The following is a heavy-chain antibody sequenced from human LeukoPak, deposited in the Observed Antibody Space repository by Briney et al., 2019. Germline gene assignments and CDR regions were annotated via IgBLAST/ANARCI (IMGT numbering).Heavy chain of an antibody. CDR1: GYSFTSYW. CDR3: ARREASRYSSAWSLDY. V-gene: IGHV5-51*01. Sequence: GESLKISCQGSGYSFTSYWIVWVRQMPGKGLEWMGIIYPGDSDTRYSPSFQGQVIISADKSISTAYLQWSSLKASDTAMYYCARREASRYSSAWSLDYWGQGTLVTVSS. CDR2: IYPGDSDT. J-gene: IGHJ4*02. D-gene: IGHD6-19*01.